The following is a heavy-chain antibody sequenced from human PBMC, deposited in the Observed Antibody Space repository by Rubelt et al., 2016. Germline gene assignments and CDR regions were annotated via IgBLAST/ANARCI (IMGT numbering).Heavy chain of an antibody. D-gene: IGHD2-15*01. J-gene: IGHJ4*02. V-gene: IGHV3-23*04. CDR1: GFTFSTYG. CDR2: ISGSGGST. Sequence: EVQLVESGGGLVQPGGSLRLSCAASGFTFSTYGMNWVRQAPGTGLEWVSGISGSGGSTYDADSVKGRFTISRDTSKNTLYLQRNSLRAEETAVYYCMKDHPKTVVVPSAHQWDYWGPGTLVTVSS. CDR3: MKDHPKTVVVPSAHQWDY.